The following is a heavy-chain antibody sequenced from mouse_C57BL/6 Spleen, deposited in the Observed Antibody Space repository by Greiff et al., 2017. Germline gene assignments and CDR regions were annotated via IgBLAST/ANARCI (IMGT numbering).Heavy chain of an antibody. D-gene: IGHD2-3*01. CDR3: ARIYDGYYVPYFDY. CDR1: GYAFSSSW. CDR2: IYPGDGDT. Sequence: QVQLQQSGSELVKPGASVKISCKASGYAFSSSWMNWVKQRPGKGLEWIGRIYPGDGDTNYNGKFKGKATLTADKSSSTAYMQRSSLTSEDSAVYFCARIYDGYYVPYFDYWGQGTTLTVSS. V-gene: IGHV1-82*01. J-gene: IGHJ2*01.